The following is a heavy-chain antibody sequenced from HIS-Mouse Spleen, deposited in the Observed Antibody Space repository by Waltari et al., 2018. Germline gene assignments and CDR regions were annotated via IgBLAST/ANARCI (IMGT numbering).Heavy chain of an antibody. J-gene: IGHJ6*02. Sequence: QVQLVQSGAEVKKPGASVTVSCKASGYTFTSYDITWVRQATGQGLEWMGWMNPNSGNTGYAQKFQGRVTMTRNTSISTAYMELSSLRSEDTAVYYCARGPNSSGWYYYYYGMDVWGQGTTVTVSS. D-gene: IGHD6-19*01. CDR2: MNPNSGNT. CDR1: GYTFTSYD. CDR3: ARGPNSSGWYYYYYGMDV. V-gene: IGHV1-8*01.